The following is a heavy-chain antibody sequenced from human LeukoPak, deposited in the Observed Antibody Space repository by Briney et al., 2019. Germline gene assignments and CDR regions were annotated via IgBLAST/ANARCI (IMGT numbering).Heavy chain of an antibody. D-gene: IGHD4/OR15-4a*01. CDR1: GFTVSSNY. Sequence: GESLKISCAASGFTVSSNYMSWVRQAPGKGLEWVSVIYSGGSTYYADSVKGRFTISRDNSKNTLYLQMNSLRAEDTAVYYCARDPKTIVTSAHEAFDIWGQGTMVTVSS. CDR2: IYSGGST. CDR3: ARDPKTIVTSAHEAFDI. V-gene: IGHV3-66*01. J-gene: IGHJ3*02.